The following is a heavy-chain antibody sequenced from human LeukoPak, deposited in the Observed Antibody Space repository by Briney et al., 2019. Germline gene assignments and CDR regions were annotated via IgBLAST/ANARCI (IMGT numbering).Heavy chain of an antibody. CDR2: ISSTGRFI. Sequence: GGSXRLSCXXSGFTFTTYDLNWVRQAPGKGLEWVSSISSTGRFIYYADSVRGRFTISRDNAEKSLYLQMSSLRAEDSAVYFCARNGPSKIDYWGQGTLVTVSS. V-gene: IGHV3-21*01. CDR1: GFTFTTYD. J-gene: IGHJ4*02. D-gene: IGHD2-8*01. CDR3: ARNGPSKIDY.